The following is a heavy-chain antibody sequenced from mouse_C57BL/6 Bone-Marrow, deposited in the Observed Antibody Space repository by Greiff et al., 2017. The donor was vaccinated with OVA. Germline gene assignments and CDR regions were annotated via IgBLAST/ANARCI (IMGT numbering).Heavy chain of an antibody. CDR3: ASAGYYCASNSDY. Sequence: VQLQQPGAELARPGASVKLSCKASGYTFTSYGISWVKQRTGQGLEWIGEIYPRSGNTYYNEKFKGKATLTVDKSSSTASMEIRSLTSADSAVSFYASAGYYCASNSDYWGQGTTLTVSS. CDR2: IYPRSGNT. V-gene: IGHV1-81*01. CDR1: GYTFTSYG. D-gene: IGHD1-1*01. J-gene: IGHJ2*01.